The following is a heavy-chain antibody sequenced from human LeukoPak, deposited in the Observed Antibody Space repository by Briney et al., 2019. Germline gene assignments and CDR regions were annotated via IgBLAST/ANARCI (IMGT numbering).Heavy chain of an antibody. D-gene: IGHD3-3*01. CDR1: GFTFSTYG. V-gene: IGHV3-30*02. Sequence: PGGSLRLSCAASGFTFSTYGMHWVRQAPGKGLEWVAFIRYAGSNKLHADSVKGRFTISRDNSKNTLYLQMNSLRAEDTAVYYCAKTFPEFFGVVIDYWGQGTLVTVSS. J-gene: IGHJ4*02. CDR3: AKTFPEFFGVVIDY. CDR2: IRYAGSNK.